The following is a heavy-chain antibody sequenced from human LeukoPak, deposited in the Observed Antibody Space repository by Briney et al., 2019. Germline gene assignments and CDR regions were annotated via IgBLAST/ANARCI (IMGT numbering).Heavy chain of an antibody. CDR1: GYTFTSYY. CDR2: INPSGGST. Sequence: ASVKVSCKASGYTFTSYYMHWVRQAPGQGLEWMGIINPSGGSTSYAQKFQGRVTMTRDMSTSTVYMDLSSLRSEDTAVYYCARAGSDYCGGDCPKFDYWGQGTLVTVSS. J-gene: IGHJ4*02. V-gene: IGHV1-46*01. D-gene: IGHD2-21*02. CDR3: ARAGSDYCGGDCPKFDY.